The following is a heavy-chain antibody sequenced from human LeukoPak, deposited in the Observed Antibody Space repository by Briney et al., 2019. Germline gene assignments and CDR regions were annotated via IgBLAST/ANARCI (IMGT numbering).Heavy chain of an antibody. J-gene: IGHJ4*02. CDR1: GGSISSGSYY. CDR3: ARDSSGWSRLDY. Sequence: SQTLSLTCTVSGGSISSGSYYWSWIRQPAGKGLEWIGRIYTSGSTNYNPSLKSRVTISVDTSKNQFSLKLSSVTAAGTAVYYCARDSSGWSRLDYWGQGTLVTVSS. CDR2: IYTSGST. D-gene: IGHD6-19*01. V-gene: IGHV4-61*02.